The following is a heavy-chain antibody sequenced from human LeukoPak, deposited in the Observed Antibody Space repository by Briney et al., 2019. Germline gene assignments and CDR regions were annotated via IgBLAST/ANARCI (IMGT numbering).Heavy chain of an antibody. V-gene: IGHV1-69*13. J-gene: IGHJ6*03. CDR1: GDTFSTYA. CDR2: IIPIFGTA. Sequence: ASVKVSCKASGDTFSTYAISWVRHAPGQGLEWMVDIIPIFGTANYAQKCQGRVTITADESTSTAYMELSSLRSEDTAVYYCARGGYSSGFNYYYYYMDVWGKGTTVTVSS. D-gene: IGHD6-19*01. CDR3: ARGGYSSGFNYYYYYMDV.